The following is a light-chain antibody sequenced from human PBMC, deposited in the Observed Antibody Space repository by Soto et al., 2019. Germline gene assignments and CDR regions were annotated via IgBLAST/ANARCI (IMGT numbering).Light chain of an antibody. Sequence: DIQVTQSPSSLSGSVGNRVTIASRASQSVSSYLNWYQQKQGKAPKLLIYAASDLQSGVPSRFSGSGSGTDFTLTISSLQPEDVAIYFCQQSYSTPWTFGQGTTVEIK. J-gene: IGKJ1*01. CDR2: AAS. CDR3: QQSYSTPWT. CDR1: QSVSSY. V-gene: IGKV1-39*01.